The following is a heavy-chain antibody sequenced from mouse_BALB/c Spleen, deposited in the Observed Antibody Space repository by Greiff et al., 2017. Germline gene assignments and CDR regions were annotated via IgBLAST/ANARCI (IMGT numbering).Heavy chain of an antibody. J-gene: IGHJ4*01. Sequence: DVMLVESGGGLVQPGGSMKLSCVASGFTFSNYWMNWVRQSPEKGLEWVAEIRLKSNNYATHYAESVKGRFTISRDDSKSSVYLQMNNLRAEDTGIYYCTRSPYGTGAMDYWGQGTSVTVSS. D-gene: IGHD4-1*01. CDR1: GFTFSNYW. CDR3: TRSPYGTGAMDY. V-gene: IGHV6-6*02. CDR2: IRLKSNNYAT.